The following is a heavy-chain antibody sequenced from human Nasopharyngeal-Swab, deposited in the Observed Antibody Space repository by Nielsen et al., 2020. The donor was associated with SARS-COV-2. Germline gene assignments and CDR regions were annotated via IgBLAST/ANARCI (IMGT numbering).Heavy chain of an antibody. J-gene: IGHJ4*02. CDR1: GGPFSSYY. V-gene: IGHV4-59*01. CDR2: IYYSGST. CDR3: ARDGPYVGYAFDD. D-gene: IGHD5-18*01. Sequence: SETLSLTCTVSGGPFSSYYWSWIRQPPGKGLEWIGNIYYSGSTNYNPSLKSRVTISADTSKKQFSLNLSSVTAADTAVYYCARDGPYVGYAFDDWGQGTLVTVSS.